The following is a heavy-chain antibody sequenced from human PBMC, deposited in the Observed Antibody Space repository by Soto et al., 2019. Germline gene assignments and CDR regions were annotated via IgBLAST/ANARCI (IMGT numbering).Heavy chain of an antibody. D-gene: IGHD1-26*01. V-gene: IGHV3-23*01. J-gene: IGHJ4*02. CDR3: AKEDPSGRYSLDY. CDR1: GFIFSSTD. Sequence: GGSLRLSCAASGFIFSSTDMSWVRQAPGKGLEWVSTIYGDGGTTYYADSVRGRFTISXGXXXXMXYXQXXXLGIXDTAVYFCAKEDPSGRYSLDYWGQGSQVTVSS. CDR2: IYGDGGTT.